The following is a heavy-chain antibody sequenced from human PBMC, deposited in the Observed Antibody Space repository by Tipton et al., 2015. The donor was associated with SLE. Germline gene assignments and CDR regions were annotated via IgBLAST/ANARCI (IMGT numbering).Heavy chain of an antibody. V-gene: IGHV4-39*07. J-gene: IGHJ4*02. CDR3: ARHSYMGSYFDS. CDR1: GGSISSGNFY. Sequence: TPSLTCTVSGGSISSGNFYWGWIRQPPGKGLEWVGTIFYSGYAYYNPSLKSRVTISIDTSKNHFSLKIFSVTAADAAVYFCARHSYMGSYFDSWGQGALVTVSS. D-gene: IGHD3-10*01. CDR2: IFYSGYA.